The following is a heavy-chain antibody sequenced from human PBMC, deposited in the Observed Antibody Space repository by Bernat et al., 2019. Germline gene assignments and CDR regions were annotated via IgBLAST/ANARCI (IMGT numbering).Heavy chain of an antibody. V-gene: IGHV3-23*01. CDR3: ARGAVAGRFVDY. CDR1: GFTFSSYA. D-gene: IGHD6-19*01. CDR2: MSGSGGST. Sequence: EVQLLESGGGLVQPGGSLRLSCAASGFTFSSYAMSWVRQAPGKGLEWVSAMSGSGGSTYYADSVKGRFTISRDNSKNTLYLQMNNLRAEDTAVYYCARGAVAGRFVDYWGQGTLVTVSS. J-gene: IGHJ4*02.